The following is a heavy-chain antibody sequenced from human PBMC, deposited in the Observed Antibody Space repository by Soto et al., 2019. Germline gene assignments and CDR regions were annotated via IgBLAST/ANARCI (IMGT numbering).Heavy chain of an antibody. CDR2: ISGSGGST. V-gene: IGHV3-23*01. D-gene: IGHD4-4*01. CDR1: GFTFRSYA. CDR3: DGYSNRGTATGY. J-gene: IGHJ4*02. Sequence: EVQLLESGGGLVQPGGSLRLSCAASGFTFRSYAMSWVRQAPGKGLEWVSAISGSGGSTYYADSVKGRFTISRDNSKNTLYLQMNSLRAEDTAVYYCDGYSNRGTATGYWGQGTLVTVSS.